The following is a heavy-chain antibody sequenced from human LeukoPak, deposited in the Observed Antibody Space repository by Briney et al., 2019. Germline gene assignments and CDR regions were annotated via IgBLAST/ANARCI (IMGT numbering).Heavy chain of an antibody. CDR2: INHSGGT. V-gene: IGHV4-34*01. CDR1: GGSFSGYY. Sequence: SETLSLTCAVYGGSFSGYYWSWIRQPPGKGLEWIGEINHSGGTNYNPSLKSRVTISVDTSKNQFSLKLSSVTAADTAVYYCARGLGLGYDFWSGYGGFDYWGQGTLVTVSS. J-gene: IGHJ4*02. D-gene: IGHD3-3*01. CDR3: ARGLGLGYDFWSGYGGFDY.